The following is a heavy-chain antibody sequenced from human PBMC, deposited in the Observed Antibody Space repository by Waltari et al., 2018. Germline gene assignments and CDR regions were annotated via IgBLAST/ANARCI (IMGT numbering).Heavy chain of an antibody. Sequence: QVQLQESGPGLVKPSQTLSLTCTVSGGSISSGSYYWSWIRQPAGKGLEWIGRIYTSGSTNYNPSLKSRVTISVDTSKNQFSLKLSSVTAADTAVYYCAREGGYSGYDPRYYFDYWGQGTLVTVSS. V-gene: IGHV4-61*02. J-gene: IGHJ4*02. CDR3: AREGGYSGYDPRYYFDY. CDR2: IYTSGST. D-gene: IGHD5-12*01. CDR1: GGSISSGSYY.